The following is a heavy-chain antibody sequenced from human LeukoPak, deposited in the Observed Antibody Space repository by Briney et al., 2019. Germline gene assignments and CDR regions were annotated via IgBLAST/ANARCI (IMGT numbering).Heavy chain of an antibody. CDR1: GGTFSSYT. J-gene: IGHJ3*02. CDR2: ITPILGIA. D-gene: IGHD4-11*01. V-gene: IGHV1-69*02. CDR3: ARGATVTIRQDFDI. Sequence: SSVKVSCKASGGTFSSYTISWVRQAPGQGLEWMGRITPILGIANYAQKFLGRVTITADKSTSTAYMELSSLRSEDTAVYYCARGATVTIRQDFDIWGQGTMVTVSS.